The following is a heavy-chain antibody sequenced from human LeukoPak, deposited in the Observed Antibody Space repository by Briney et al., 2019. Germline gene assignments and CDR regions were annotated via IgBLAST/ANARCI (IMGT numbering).Heavy chain of an antibody. CDR1: GGSISSSSYY. CDR2: IYYSGST. V-gene: IGHV4-39*07. J-gene: IGHJ4*02. CDR3: ARGSGMEYYDSSVYY. D-gene: IGHD3-22*01. Sequence: SETLSLTCTVSGGSISSSSYYWGWIRQPPGKGLEWIGSIYYSGSTYYNPSLKSRVTISVDTSKNQFSLKLSSVTAADTAVYYCARGSGMEYYDSSVYYRGQGTLVTVSS.